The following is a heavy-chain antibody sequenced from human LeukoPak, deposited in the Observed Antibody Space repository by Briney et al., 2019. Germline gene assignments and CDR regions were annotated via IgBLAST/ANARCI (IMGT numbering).Heavy chain of an antibody. Sequence: ASVKVSCKISGYTLTELSMHWVRQAPGKGLEWMGGFDPEDGETIYTQKFQGRVTVTEDTSTDTAYMELSSLRSEDTAVYYCATELEVGANNPWVPFYYWGQGTLVTVSS. V-gene: IGHV1-24*01. CDR2: FDPEDGET. CDR3: ATELEVGANNPWVPFYY. D-gene: IGHD1-26*01. J-gene: IGHJ4*02. CDR1: GYTLTELS.